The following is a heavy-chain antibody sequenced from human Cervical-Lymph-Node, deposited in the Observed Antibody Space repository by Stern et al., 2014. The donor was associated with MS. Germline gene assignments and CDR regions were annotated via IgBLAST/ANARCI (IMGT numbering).Heavy chain of an antibody. J-gene: IGHJ6*02. CDR2: ISAYNGNT. V-gene: IGHV1-18*01. CDR3: ARPKLLWFGESDGMDV. CDR1: GYTFTSYG. Sequence: VQLVQSGAEVKKPGASVKVSCKASGYTFTSYGISWVRQAPGQGLEWMGGISAYNGNTNYAQKHQGRVTMTTDTSTSTAYMELRSLRSDDTAVYYCARPKLLWFGESDGMDVWGQGTTVTVSS. D-gene: IGHD3-10*01.